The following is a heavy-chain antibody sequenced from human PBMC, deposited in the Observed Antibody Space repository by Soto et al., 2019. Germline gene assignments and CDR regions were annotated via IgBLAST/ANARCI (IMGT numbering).Heavy chain of an antibody. CDR3: ARGFPPNRAAAGTSVGASYNWFDP. CDR1: GGSFSGYY. Sequence: ASETLSLTCAVYGGSFSGYYWSWIRQPPGKGLEWIGEINHSGSTNYNPSLKSRVTISVDTSKNQFSLKLSSVTATDTALYYCARGFPPNRAAAGTSVGASYNWFDPWGQGTLVTVSS. D-gene: IGHD6-13*01. CDR2: INHSGST. J-gene: IGHJ5*02. V-gene: IGHV4-34*01.